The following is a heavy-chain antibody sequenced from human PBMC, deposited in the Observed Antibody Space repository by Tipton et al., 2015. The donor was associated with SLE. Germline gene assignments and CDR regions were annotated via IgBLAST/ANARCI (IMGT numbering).Heavy chain of an antibody. CDR3: ATYSKADVSGYFDY. J-gene: IGHJ4*02. CDR1: GGSISSHY. CDR2: IYYSGST. V-gene: IGHV4-59*11. Sequence: LRLSCTVSGGSISSHYWSWIRQPPGKGLEWIGYIYYSGSTNYNPSLKSRVTISVDTSKNEFSLNLTSVTAADTVVYYCATYSKADVSGYFDYWGQGTLVTVSS. D-gene: IGHD5-12*01.